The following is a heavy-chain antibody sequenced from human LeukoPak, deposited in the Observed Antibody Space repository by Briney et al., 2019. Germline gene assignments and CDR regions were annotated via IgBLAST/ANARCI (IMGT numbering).Heavy chain of an antibody. CDR3: ARDRSGSYYSPYCFDC. CDR2: ISSSGSTI. V-gene: IGHV3-11*01. Sequence: PGGSLRLSCAASGFTFSDYYMSWIRQAPGKGLEWVSYISSSGSTIYYADSVKGRFTISRDNAKNSLYLQMNSLRAEDTAVYYCARDRSGSYYSPYCFDCWGQGTLVTVSS. J-gene: IGHJ4*02. CDR1: GFTFSDYY. D-gene: IGHD1-26*01.